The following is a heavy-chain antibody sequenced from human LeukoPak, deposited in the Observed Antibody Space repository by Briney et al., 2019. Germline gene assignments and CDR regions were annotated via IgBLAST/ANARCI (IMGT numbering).Heavy chain of an antibody. D-gene: IGHD6-13*01. CDR1: GASISSSRYY. V-gene: IGHV4-39*07. J-gene: IGHJ4*02. CDR2: ISYSGST. Sequence: SETLSLTCTVSGASISSSRYYWGWIRQPPGKGLEWIGSISYSGSTYYNPSLKSRVTISVDTSKNQFSLKLSSVTAADTAVYYCAKAGTQYYFDYWGQGTLVTVSS. CDR3: AKAGTQYYFDY.